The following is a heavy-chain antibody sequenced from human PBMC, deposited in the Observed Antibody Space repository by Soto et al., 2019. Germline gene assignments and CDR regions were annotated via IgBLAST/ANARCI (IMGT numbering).Heavy chain of an antibody. J-gene: IGHJ4*02. CDR1: GYTFTIYG. D-gene: IGHD2-21*02. Sequence: ASVKVSGKASGYTFTIYGISWVLQAPGQGLEWMGWISAYNGNTNYAQKLQGRVTMTTDTSTSTAYMELRSLRSDDTAVYYCARDCGGDCSFDYWGQGTLVTVSS. CDR3: ARDCGGDCSFDY. CDR2: ISAYNGNT. V-gene: IGHV1-18*04.